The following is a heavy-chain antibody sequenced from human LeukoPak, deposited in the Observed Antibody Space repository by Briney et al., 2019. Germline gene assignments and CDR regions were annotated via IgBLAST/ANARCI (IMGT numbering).Heavy chain of an antibody. V-gene: IGHV3-74*01. CDR1: GFTFSRYW. J-gene: IGHJ4*02. D-gene: IGHD1-26*01. CDR2: IKSDGSST. CDR3: VRDNRSYNFDY. Sequence: GGTLRLSCAASGFTFSRYWMHWVRQAPGKGLVWVSCIKSDGSSTSIADSAKGRFTISRDNAKNTVYLQMNSLRAEDSAVYYCVRDNRSYNFDYWGQGTLVTVSS.